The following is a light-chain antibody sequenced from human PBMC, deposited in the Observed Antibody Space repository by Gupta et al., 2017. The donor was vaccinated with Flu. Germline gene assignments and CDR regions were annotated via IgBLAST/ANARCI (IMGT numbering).Light chain of an antibody. V-gene: IGKV2-30*01. CDR1: QGLVYSDGNTY. CDR3: MQGAHWPRA. CDR2: LVS. J-gene: IGKJ1*01. Sequence: VTLGQPASIACRSSQGLVYSDGNTYLHWFQQRPGQSPRRLIYLVSRRESGVPDRISGSGSGTDFTLKISRVEAEDVGVYFCMQGAHWPRAFGQGTTVEIK.